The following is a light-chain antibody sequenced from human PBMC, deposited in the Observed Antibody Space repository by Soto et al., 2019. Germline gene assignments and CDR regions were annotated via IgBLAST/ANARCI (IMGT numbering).Light chain of an antibody. V-gene: IGLV3-21*01. J-gene: IGLJ3*02. Sequence: SYELTQPPSVSVAPGKTASVACGGSTIGSKSVHWYQKKSGQAPVWVMYYDSDRPSGIPERFSGSNAGNTDTLTISRVEAGDEVDSYCQVLDSSSGHVVFGGGTTLTVL. CDR3: QVLDSSSGHVV. CDR2: YDS. CDR1: TIGSKS.